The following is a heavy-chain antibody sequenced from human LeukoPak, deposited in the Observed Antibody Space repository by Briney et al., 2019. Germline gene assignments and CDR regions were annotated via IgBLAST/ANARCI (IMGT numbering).Heavy chain of an antibody. CDR3: ARDRGLYSSSWYVDWFDP. D-gene: IGHD6-13*01. Sequence: ASVKVSCKASGYTFTSYAMHWVRQAPGQRLEWMGWINAGNGNTKYSQKFQGRVTITRDTSASTAYMELSSLRSEDTAVYYCARDRGLYSSSWYVDWFDPWGQGTLVTVSS. CDR1: GYTFTSYA. J-gene: IGHJ5*02. CDR2: INAGNGNT. V-gene: IGHV1-3*01.